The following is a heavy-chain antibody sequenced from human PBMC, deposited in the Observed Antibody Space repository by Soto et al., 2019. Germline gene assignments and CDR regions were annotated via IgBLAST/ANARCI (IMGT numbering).Heavy chain of an antibody. CDR3: AKMGVVAATQNDY. J-gene: IGHJ4*02. CDR1: GFTFSSYG. CDR2: ISYDGSNK. V-gene: IGHV3-30*18. D-gene: IGHD2-15*01. Sequence: GGSLRLSCAASGFTFSSYGMHWVRQAPGKGLEWVAVISYDGSNKYYADSVKGRFTISRDNSKNTLYLQMNSLRAEDTAVYYCAKMGVVAATQNDYWGQGTLVTVSS.